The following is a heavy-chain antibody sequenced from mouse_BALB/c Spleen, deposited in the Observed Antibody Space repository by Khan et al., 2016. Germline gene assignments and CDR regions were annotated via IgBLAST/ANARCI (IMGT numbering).Heavy chain of an antibody. D-gene: IGHD2-14*01. J-gene: IGHJ3*01. CDR2: INYSGST. Sequence: EVQLQESGPSLVKPSQTLSLTCSVTGDSITSGYWNWIRKFPGNKLEYMGYINYSGSTHYNPSLKSRISITRDTSKNQYYLQLNSVTTEDMATYYCARSNRNDVWFGYWGQGTLVTVSA. V-gene: IGHV3-8*02. CDR1: GDSITSGY. CDR3: ARSNRNDVWFGY.